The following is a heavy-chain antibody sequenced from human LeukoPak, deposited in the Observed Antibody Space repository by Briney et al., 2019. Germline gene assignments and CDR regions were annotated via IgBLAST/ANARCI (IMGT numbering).Heavy chain of an antibody. CDR1: GYTFTSYA. Sequence: GASVKVSCKASGYTFTSYAMHWVRQAPGQRLEWMGWINAGNGNTKYSQKFQGRVTMTRDTSISTAYMELSRLRSDDTAVYYCAREGSAIAAPGDNWFNPWGQGTLVTVSS. CDR2: INAGNGNT. CDR3: AREGSAIAAPGDNWFNP. V-gene: IGHV1-3*01. J-gene: IGHJ5*02. D-gene: IGHD6-13*01.